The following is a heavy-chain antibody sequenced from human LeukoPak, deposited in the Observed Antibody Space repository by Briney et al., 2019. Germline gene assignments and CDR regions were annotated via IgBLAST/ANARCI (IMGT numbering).Heavy chain of an antibody. V-gene: IGHV4-34*01. D-gene: IGHD3-9*01. CDR2: INHSGST. J-gene: IGHJ6*02. CDR3: ARLRALRYFDWLLNYGMDV. CDR1: GGSFSGYC. Sequence: SETLSLTCAVYGGSFSGYCWSWIRQPPGKGLEWIGEINHSGSTNYNPSLKSRVTISVDTSKNQFSLKLSSVTAADTAVYYCARLRALRYFDWLLNYGMDVWGQGTTVTVSS.